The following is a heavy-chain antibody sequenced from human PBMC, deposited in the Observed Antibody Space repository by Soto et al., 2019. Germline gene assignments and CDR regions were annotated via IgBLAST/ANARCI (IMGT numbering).Heavy chain of an antibody. J-gene: IGHJ4*01. CDR3: ARAPHSSSWYIFFDY. Sequence: SVKVSCKASVGTFSSYTISWVRQAPGQRLEWMGRIIPILGIANYAQKFQGRVTITADKSTSTAYMELSSLRSEDTAVYYCARAPHSSSWYIFFDYWGQ. V-gene: IGHV1-69*02. CDR1: VGTFSSYT. CDR2: IIPILGIA. D-gene: IGHD6-13*01.